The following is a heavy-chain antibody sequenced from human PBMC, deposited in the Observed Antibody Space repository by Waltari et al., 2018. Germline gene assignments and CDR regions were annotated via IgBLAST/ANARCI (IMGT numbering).Heavy chain of an antibody. Sequence: EVQLVESGGGVVQPGGSLRLSCGALGFSFSLYGMPWGRHVPGKGLGWVSRINGTGITTNYADSVKGRFIISRDNAKNTLYLQMNSLTAEDTAVYYCVGRDFSGYPASDYWGQGTLVTVSS. D-gene: IGHD2-15*01. CDR2: INGTGITT. J-gene: IGHJ4*02. V-gene: IGHV3-74*01. CDR1: GFSFSLYG. CDR3: VGRDFSGYPASDY.